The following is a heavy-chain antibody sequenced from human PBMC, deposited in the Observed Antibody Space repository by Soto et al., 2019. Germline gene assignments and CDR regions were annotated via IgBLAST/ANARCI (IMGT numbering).Heavy chain of an antibody. Sequence: QVQLVQSGAEVKKPGASVKVSCKASGYTFTSYGISWVRQAPGQGLEWMGWISAYNGNTNYAQKLQGRVTMTTDTSTSTAYMELRSLRSDDTAVYYCARVVPPYSYDSSGYYYPDYWGQGTLVTVSS. CDR2: ISAYNGNT. V-gene: IGHV1-18*04. D-gene: IGHD3-22*01. J-gene: IGHJ4*02. CDR3: ARVVPPYSYDSSGYYYPDY. CDR1: GYTFTSYG.